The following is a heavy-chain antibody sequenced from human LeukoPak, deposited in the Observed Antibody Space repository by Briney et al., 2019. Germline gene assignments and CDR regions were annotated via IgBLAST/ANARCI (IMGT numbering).Heavy chain of an antibody. Sequence: SETLSLTCTVSGGSISSYYWSWIRQPPGKGLEWIGYIYYSGSTNYKSSLKSRVTISVDTSKNQFSLKLSSVTAADTAVYYCARDSGSYYPYYYYYMDVWGKGTTVTVSS. D-gene: IGHD1-26*01. CDR2: IYYSGST. CDR1: GGSISSYY. V-gene: IGHV4-59*01. J-gene: IGHJ6*03. CDR3: ARDSGSYYPYYYYYMDV.